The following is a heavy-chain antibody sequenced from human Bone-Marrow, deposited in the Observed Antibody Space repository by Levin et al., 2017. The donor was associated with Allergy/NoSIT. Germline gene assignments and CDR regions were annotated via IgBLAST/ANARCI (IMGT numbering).Heavy chain of an antibody. J-gene: IGHJ4*02. D-gene: IGHD2-2*01. Sequence: LSLTCAASGFTFSSYEMNWVRQAPGRGLEWFSYISNSGGAIYYTDSVKGRFTISRDNAKNSLYLQMNSLRAEDTAVYYCASTSRLDFWGRGTLVTVSS. V-gene: IGHV3-48*03. CDR1: GFTFSSYE. CDR3: ASTSRLDF. CDR2: ISNSGGAI.